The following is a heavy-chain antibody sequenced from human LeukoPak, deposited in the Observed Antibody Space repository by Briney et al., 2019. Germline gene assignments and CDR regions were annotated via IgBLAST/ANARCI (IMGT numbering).Heavy chain of an antibody. D-gene: IGHD4-17*01. Sequence: SETLSLTCTVSGGSISSSSYYWGWIRQPPGKGLEWIGSIYYSGSTYYNPSLKSRVTISVDTSKNQFSLKLSSVTAADTAVYYCARGGDYADAFDIWGQGTMVTVSS. V-gene: IGHV4-39*07. CDR3: ARGGDYADAFDI. CDR2: IYYSGST. CDR1: GGSISSSSYY. J-gene: IGHJ3*02.